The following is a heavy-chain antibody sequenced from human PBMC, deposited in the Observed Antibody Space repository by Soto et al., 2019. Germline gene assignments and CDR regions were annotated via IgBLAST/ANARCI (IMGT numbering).Heavy chain of an antibody. Sequence: SDTLSLTCAVYGGSFSGYYWSWIRQPPGKGLEWIGEINHSGSTNYNPSLKSRVTISVDTSKNQFSLKLSSVTAADTAVYYCAREYSSTDLGMDVWGQGTTVTVSS. CDR3: AREYSSTDLGMDV. D-gene: IGHD6-13*01. J-gene: IGHJ6*02. V-gene: IGHV4-34*01. CDR2: INHSGST. CDR1: GGSFSGYY.